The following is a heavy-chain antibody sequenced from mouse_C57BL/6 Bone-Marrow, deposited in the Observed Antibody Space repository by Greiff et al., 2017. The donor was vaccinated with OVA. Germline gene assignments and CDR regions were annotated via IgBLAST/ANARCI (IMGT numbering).Heavy chain of an antibody. Sequence: QVQLQQSGAELVRPGASVKLSCKASGYTFTDYYINWVKQRPGQGLEWIARIYPGSGNTYYNEKFKGKATLTAEKSSSTAYMQLSSLTSEDSAVYFCARGEPIYYDYDWFAYWGQGTLVTVSA. CDR2: IYPGSGNT. CDR3: ARGEPIYYDYDWFAY. CDR1: GYTFTDYY. V-gene: IGHV1-76*01. D-gene: IGHD2-4*01. J-gene: IGHJ3*01.